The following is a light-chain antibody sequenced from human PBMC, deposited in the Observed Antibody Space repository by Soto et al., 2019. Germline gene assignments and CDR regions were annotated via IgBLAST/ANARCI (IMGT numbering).Light chain of an antibody. V-gene: IGLV1-51*02. CDR1: SSNIGNNY. J-gene: IGLJ1*01. CDR2: ENN. Sequence: QSVLTQPPSVSADPGQKVTISCSGGSSNIGNNYVSWFQQLPGTAPKLLIYENNKRPSGIPDRFSGSKSGASATLDITGLQTGDEADYYCGTWDSSLSYVFGTGTNLTVL. CDR3: GTWDSSLSYV.